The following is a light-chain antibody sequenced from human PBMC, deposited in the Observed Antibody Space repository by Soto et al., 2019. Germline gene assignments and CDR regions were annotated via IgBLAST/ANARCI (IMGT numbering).Light chain of an antibody. J-gene: IGKJ4*01. V-gene: IGKV1-12*01. CDR3: QQTNSFPLT. CDR1: QDIGTW. CDR2: VAS. Sequence: MTQSPATLSVSPCERATLSCRASQDIGTWLVWYQQKPGTAPKLLIYVASTLQSGVPSRFSGSGSGTDFTLTISSLQPEDFATYYCQQTNSFPLTFGGGTKVDI.